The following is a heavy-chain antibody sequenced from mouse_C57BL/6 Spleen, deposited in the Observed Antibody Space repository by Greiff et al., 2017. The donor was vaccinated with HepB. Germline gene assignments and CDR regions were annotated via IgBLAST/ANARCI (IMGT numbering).Heavy chain of an antibody. D-gene: IGHD1-1*01. CDR1: GYPFTSYW. Sequence: VQGVESGAELVKPGASVKMSCKASGYPFTSYWITWVKQRPGQGLEWIGDIYPGSGSTNYNEKFKSKATLTVDTSSSTADMQLSSLTSVDSAVYYCARSRYYGSSLYYFDYWGQGTTLTVSS. CDR2: IYPGSGST. V-gene: IGHV1-55*01. CDR3: ARSRYYGSSLYYFDY. J-gene: IGHJ2*01.